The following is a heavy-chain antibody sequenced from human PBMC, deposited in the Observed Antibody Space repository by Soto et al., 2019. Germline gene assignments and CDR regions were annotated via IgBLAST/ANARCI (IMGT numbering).Heavy chain of an antibody. CDR2: FSYSGSL. D-gene: IGHD1-20*01. V-gene: IGHV4-34*01. Sequence: GELQQWGTGLLKPSETLSLNCSVYGGSSRAYHWSWIRQSPGEGLEWIGEFSYSGSLNYNPSLEGRVAVPLDTSTNHFSLTMTSVPAADTAVYFCAGGPRYWSFALWGRGTLVPVS. J-gene: IGHJ2*01. CDR3: AGGPRYWSFAL. CDR1: GGSSRAYH.